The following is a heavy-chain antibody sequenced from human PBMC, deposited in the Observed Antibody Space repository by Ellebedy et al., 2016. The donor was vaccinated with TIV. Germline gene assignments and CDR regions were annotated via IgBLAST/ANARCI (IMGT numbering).Heavy chain of an antibody. D-gene: IGHD3-9*01. Sequence: GESLKISXVASGFTFSRYAMIWVRQAPGKGLEWVSLISGSASDDKTYYIDSVKGRFTISRDNAKSTLFLQMSRLRAEDMAVYYCARAPDWLSFAFDIWGQGTVVTVSS. CDR1: GFTFSRYA. CDR3: ARAPDWLSFAFDI. J-gene: IGHJ3*02. V-gene: IGHV3-23*01. CDR2: ISGSASDDKT.